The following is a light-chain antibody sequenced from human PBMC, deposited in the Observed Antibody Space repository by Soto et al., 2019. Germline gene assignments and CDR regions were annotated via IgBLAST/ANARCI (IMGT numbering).Light chain of an antibody. Sequence: EIVLTQSPGTLSLSPGERATLSCRASQSVSSSYLAWYQQKLGQAPRLLIYGASSRATGIPDRFSGSGSGTDFTLTIRTLEPEDFAVYYCQLFGSSPRYTFGQGTNLEIK. J-gene: IGKJ2*01. CDR3: QLFGSSPRYT. V-gene: IGKV3-20*01. CDR1: QSVSSSY. CDR2: GAS.